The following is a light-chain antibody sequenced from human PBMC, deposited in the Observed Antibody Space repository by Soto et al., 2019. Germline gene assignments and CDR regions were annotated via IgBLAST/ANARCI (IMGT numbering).Light chain of an antibody. CDR2: GTS. CDR1: QSISKY. J-gene: IGKJ4*01. Sequence: DIQMTQSPSSLSASVGDRVTLTCRASQSISKYLNWYQLKSGKGPKLLIYGTSTLQSGVPSRFSGSGSGTDFTLTISNLQPEDFATYYCQQSYYTPLTFGGGTKVDIK. V-gene: IGKV1-39*01. CDR3: QQSYYTPLT.